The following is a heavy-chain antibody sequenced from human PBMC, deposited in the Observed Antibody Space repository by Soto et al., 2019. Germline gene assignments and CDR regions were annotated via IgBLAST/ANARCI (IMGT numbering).Heavy chain of an antibody. CDR1: GYTFTSYY. V-gene: IGHV1-46*01. D-gene: IGHD3-22*01. J-gene: IGHJ4*02. Sequence: ASVKVSCKVCGYTFTSYYMHWVRQAPGQGLEWMGIINPSGGSTSYAQKFQGRVTMTRDTSTSTVYMELSSLRSEDTAVYYCAREGTYYYDSSGPPHFDYWGQGTLVTVSS. CDR3: AREGTYYYDSSGPPHFDY. CDR2: INPSGGST.